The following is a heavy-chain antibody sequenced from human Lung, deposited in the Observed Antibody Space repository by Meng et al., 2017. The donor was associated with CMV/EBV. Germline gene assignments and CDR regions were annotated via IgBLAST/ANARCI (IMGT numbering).Heavy chain of an antibody. J-gene: IGHJ5*02. CDR2: IHNSGTT. Sequence: LRLXCSVSDDSISNSDYYWNWIRQHPEKGLEWIGYIHNSGTTYFNPSLSSRLSMSVDTSKRQFSLKLTSVTAADTAMYFCARATDFWGGWWFDPWGQGXLVTVSS. D-gene: IGHD3-3*01. CDR1: DDSISNSDYY. V-gene: IGHV4-31*03. CDR3: ARATDFWGGWWFDP.